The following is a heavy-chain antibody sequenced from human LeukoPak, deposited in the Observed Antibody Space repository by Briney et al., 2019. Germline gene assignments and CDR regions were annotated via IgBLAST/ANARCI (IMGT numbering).Heavy chain of an antibody. V-gene: IGHV6-1*01. CDR2: TYYRSKWYT. Sequence: SQTLSLTCAISGDSVSSNNAAWNWIRQSPSRGLEWLGRTYYRSKWYTDYAVSVKSRITINPDTSKNQFSLQLSSVTAADTAVYYCARRRMVRGVHWFDPWGQGTLVTVSS. CDR3: ARRRMVRGVHWFDP. D-gene: IGHD3-10*01. J-gene: IGHJ5*02. CDR1: GDSVSSNNAA.